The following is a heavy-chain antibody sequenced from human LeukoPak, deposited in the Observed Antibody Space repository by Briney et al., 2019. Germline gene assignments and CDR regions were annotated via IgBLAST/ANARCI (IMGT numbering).Heavy chain of an antibody. D-gene: IGHD1-26*01. J-gene: IGHJ4*02. Sequence: GASVKVSCKTSGYTFTDYYIHWVRQAPGQGLEWIGWMNSNSGGTNYAQNFQSRVTVTRDTSISTAYMELSRLIPDDTAVYYCARERGSIGGTTSSFDCWAQGTLVTVST. CDR2: MNSNSGGT. CDR3: ARERGSIGGTTSSFDC. V-gene: IGHV1-2*02. CDR1: GYTFTDYY.